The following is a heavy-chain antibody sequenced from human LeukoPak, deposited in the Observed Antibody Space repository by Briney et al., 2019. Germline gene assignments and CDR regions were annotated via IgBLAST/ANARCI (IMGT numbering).Heavy chain of an antibody. V-gene: IGHV1-2*02. CDR2: INPNSGGT. Sequence: ASVKVSCKASGYTFTGYYMHWVRQAPGQGLEWMGWINPNSGGTNYVQKFQGRVTMTRDTSISTVYMELSRLRSDDTAVYYCARTRSGWYVDFDCWGRGTLVAVSS. D-gene: IGHD6-19*01. J-gene: IGHJ4*02. CDR1: GYTFTGYY. CDR3: ARTRSGWYVDFDC.